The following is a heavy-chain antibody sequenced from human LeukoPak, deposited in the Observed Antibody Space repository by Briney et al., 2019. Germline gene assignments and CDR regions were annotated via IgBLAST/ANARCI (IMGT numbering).Heavy chain of an antibody. CDR3: ASTPTYCSGGSCYGGDYYYYMDV. CDR1: GGSISSYY. Sequence: SETLSLTCTVSGGSISSYYWSWIRQPPGKGLEWIGYIYYSGSTNYNPSLKSRVTMSVDTSKNQFSLKLSSVTAADTAVYYCASTPTYCSGGSCYGGDYYYYMDVWGKGTTVTVSS. V-gene: IGHV4-59*12. J-gene: IGHJ6*03. D-gene: IGHD2-15*01. CDR2: IYYSGST.